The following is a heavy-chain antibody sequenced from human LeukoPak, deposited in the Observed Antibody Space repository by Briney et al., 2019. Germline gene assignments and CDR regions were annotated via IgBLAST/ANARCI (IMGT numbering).Heavy chain of an antibody. CDR2: ISAYNGNT. Sequence: GASVKVSCKASGYTFTSYGISWVRQAPGQGLEWKGWISAYNGNTNYAQKLQGRVTMTTDTSTSTAYMQLRSLRSDDTAVYYCARGGPSYYDFWSGYYSAYYYYMDVWGKGTTVTVSS. D-gene: IGHD3-3*01. J-gene: IGHJ6*03. CDR1: GYTFTSYG. CDR3: ARGGPSYYDFWSGYYSAYYYYMDV. V-gene: IGHV1-18*01.